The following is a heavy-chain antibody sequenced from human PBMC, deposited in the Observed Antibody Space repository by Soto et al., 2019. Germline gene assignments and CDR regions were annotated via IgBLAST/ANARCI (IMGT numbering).Heavy chain of an antibody. CDR1: GFTFNGYW. CDR3: ARGSEAYYYYGMDV. V-gene: IGHV3-74*03. J-gene: IGHJ6*02. Sequence: PGGSLRLSCAASGFTFNGYWMHWVRQAPGKGLVWVSHISYDGTETTYADSVKGRFTISRDNPKSTLYLQMNSVRAEDTGVYYCARGSEAYYYYGMDVWGQGTTVTVSS. CDR2: ISYDGTET.